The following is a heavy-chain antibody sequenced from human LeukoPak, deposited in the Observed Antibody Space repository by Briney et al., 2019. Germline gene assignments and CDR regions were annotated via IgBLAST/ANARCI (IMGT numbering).Heavy chain of an antibody. CDR2: ISWNSGSI. J-gene: IGHJ4*02. V-gene: IGHV3-9*03. Sequence: GGSLRFSCAASGFTFDDYAMHWVRHAPGKGLEWVSGISWNSGSIVYADSVKGRFTISRDNAKNSLYLQMNSLRAEDMALYYCTKDGGSGSYYSPSHFDYWGQGTLVTVSS. D-gene: IGHD3-10*01. CDR1: GFTFDDYA. CDR3: TKDGGSGSYYSPSHFDY.